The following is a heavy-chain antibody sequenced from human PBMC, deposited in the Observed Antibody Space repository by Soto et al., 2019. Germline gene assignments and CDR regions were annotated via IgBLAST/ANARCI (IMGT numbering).Heavy chain of an antibody. V-gene: IGHV4-59*01. D-gene: IGHD1-26*01. Sequence: SETLSLSCAVSGASFGTYYWSWIRQPPGKGLEWIGYIFYSGHLKYNPSLRSRLTISVDPSKNQIFLRLTSLTAADTAVYYCAREGGRYRFAYWGQGTLVTVSS. CDR3: AREGGRYRFAY. CDR2: IFYSGHL. J-gene: IGHJ4*02. CDR1: GASFGTYY.